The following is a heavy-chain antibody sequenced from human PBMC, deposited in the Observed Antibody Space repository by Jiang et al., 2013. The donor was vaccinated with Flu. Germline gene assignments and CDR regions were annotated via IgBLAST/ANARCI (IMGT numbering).Heavy chain of an antibody. CDR2: IYWDEDK. D-gene: IGHD1/OR15-1a*01. Sequence: KPTQTLTLTCTLSGFSIGTSREGVGWIRQTPGKALEWLAVIYWDEDKRYSPFLKSRLTITRDTSKNQVDLTMTNMDPVDTATYFCAHRVWNTGWSDAFDIWGQGTTVSVSS. V-gene: IGHV2-5*02. CDR3: AHRVWNTGWSDAFDI. J-gene: IGHJ3*02. CDR1: GFSIGTSREG.